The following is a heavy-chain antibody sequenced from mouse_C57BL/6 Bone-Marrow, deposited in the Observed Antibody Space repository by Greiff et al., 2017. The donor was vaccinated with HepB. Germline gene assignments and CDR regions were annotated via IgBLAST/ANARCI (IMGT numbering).Heavy chain of an antibody. CDR3: TRGIFTTVVAKDYFDY. CDR2: IYPGNSDT. D-gene: IGHD1-1*01. Sequence: VQLQQSGTVLARPGASVKMSCKTSGYTFTSYWMHWVKQRPGQGLEWIGAIYPGNSDTSYNQKFKGKAKLTAVTSASTAYMELSSLTNEDSAVYYCTRGIFTTVVAKDYFDYGGQGTTLTVSS. CDR1: GYTFTSYW. J-gene: IGHJ2*01. V-gene: IGHV1-5*01.